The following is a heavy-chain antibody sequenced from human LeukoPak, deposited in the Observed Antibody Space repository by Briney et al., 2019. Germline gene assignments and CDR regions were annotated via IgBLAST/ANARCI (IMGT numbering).Heavy chain of an antibody. CDR2: ISGSGGST. Sequence: GGSLRLSCAASGFTFSSYGMHWVRQAPGKGLEWVSAISGSGGSTYYADSVKGRFTISRDNSKNTLYLQMNSLRAEDTAVYYCAKDFRIGYSAHFDYWGQGALVTVSS. V-gene: IGHV3-23*01. CDR1: GFTFSSYG. J-gene: IGHJ4*02. CDR3: AKDFRIGYSAHFDY. D-gene: IGHD2-21*01.